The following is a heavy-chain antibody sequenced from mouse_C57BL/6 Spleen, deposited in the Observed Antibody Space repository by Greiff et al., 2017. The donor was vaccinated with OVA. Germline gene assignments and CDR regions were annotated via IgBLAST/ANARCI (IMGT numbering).Heavy chain of an antibody. V-gene: IGHV1-62-3*01. CDR2: IDPNSGGT. CDR3: AKRGLWSVDY. Sequence: QLQQPGAELVKPGASVKLSCKASGYTFTSYWMHWVKQRPGRGLEWIGRIDPNSGGTKYNEKFKGKATLTADKSYSTAYMELRSLTSVASSVYFCAKRGLWSVDYWGQGTTLTGSS. CDR1: GYTFTSYW. J-gene: IGHJ2*01. D-gene: IGHD1-1*02.